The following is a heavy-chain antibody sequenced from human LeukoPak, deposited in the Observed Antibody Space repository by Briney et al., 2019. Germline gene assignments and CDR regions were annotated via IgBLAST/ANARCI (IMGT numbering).Heavy chain of an antibody. V-gene: IGHV3-48*03. CDR2: ISSSGSTI. CDR3: ARGGPPFSYYYGMDV. J-gene: IGHJ6*02. Sequence: GGSLRLSCAASGFTFSSYEMNWVRQAPGKGLEWVSFISSSGSTIYYADSVKGRFTISRDNAKNSLYLQMNSLRAEDTAVYYCARGGPPFSYYYGMDVWGQGTTVTVSS. CDR1: GFTFSSYE.